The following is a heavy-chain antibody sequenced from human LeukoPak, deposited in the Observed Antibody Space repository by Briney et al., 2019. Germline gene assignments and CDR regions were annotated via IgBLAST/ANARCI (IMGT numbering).Heavy chain of an antibody. D-gene: IGHD3-3*01. Sequence: SQTLSLTCTVSGGSISSGGYYWSWIRQPPGKGLEWIGYIYHSGSTYYNPSLKSRVTISVDRSKNQFSLKLSSVTAADTAVYYCARSFGGGIFGVALNWFDPWGQGTLVTVSS. CDR1: GGSISSGGYY. CDR3: ARSFGGGIFGVALNWFDP. J-gene: IGHJ5*02. CDR2: IYHSGST. V-gene: IGHV4-30-2*01.